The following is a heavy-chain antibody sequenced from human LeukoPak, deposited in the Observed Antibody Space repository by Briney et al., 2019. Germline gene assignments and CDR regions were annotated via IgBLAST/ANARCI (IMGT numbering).Heavy chain of an antibody. D-gene: IGHD4-17*01. Sequence: SETLSLTCTVSGGSISTNDYFWSWIRQSPEKGLEWIGYIHYSGITKSNPSLESRLTLSVDTSKNQLSLRLTSVTAADTAVYYCARAPLTTATSDYFDLWGLGTLVTVSS. CDR3: ARAPLTTATSDYFDL. V-gene: IGHV4-30-4*01. J-gene: IGHJ4*02. CDR2: IHYSGIT. CDR1: GGSISTNDYF.